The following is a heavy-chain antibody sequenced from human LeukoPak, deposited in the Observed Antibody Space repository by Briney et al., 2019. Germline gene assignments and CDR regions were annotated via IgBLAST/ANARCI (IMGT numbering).Heavy chain of an antibody. CDR3: ARRGYYDNSGYNFFDH. Sequence: SQTLSLTCTVSGGSISSGDYYWSWIRQPPGKGLEWIGYIYYNGDTNYNPPLKSRVTISVDTSKNQFSLKLFSVTAADTAVYYCARRGYYDNSGYNFFDHWGQGILVTVSS. D-gene: IGHD3-22*01. V-gene: IGHV4-61*08. J-gene: IGHJ4*02. CDR2: IYYNGDT. CDR1: GGSISSGDYY.